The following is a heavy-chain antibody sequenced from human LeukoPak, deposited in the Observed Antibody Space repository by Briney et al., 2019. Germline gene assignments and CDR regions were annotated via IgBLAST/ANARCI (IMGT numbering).Heavy chain of an antibody. V-gene: IGHV4-34*01. J-gene: IGHJ4*02. CDR3: ARRPITMIVVVITEAYFDY. CDR2: INHSGST. Sequence: SETLSLTCAVYGGSFSGYYWSWIRQPPGKGLEWIGEINHSGSTNYNPSLKSRVTISVDTSKNQFSLKLSSVTAADTAVYYCARRPITMIVVVITEAYFDYWGQGTLVTVSS. D-gene: IGHD3-22*01. CDR1: GGSFSGYY.